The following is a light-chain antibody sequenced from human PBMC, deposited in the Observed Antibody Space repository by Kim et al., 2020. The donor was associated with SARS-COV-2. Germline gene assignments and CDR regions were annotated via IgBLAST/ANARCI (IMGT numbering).Light chain of an antibody. J-gene: IGKJ1*01. Sequence: GERATPSGRASQIAGSDLAWYQQNPGQAPGLPFFAASTRATGIPARFGGSGSGTEFTLPISSLQSEDFAVYSGQQYNNCPPWTFGQGAKVDIK. CDR1: QIAGSD. V-gene: IGKV3-15*01. CDR2: AAS. CDR3: QQYNNCPPWT.